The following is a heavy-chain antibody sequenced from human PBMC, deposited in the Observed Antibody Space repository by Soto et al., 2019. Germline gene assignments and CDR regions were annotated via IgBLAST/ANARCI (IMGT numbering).Heavy chain of an antibody. CDR1: GFSLSTSGVG. Sequence: QITLKESGPPLVKPTQTLTLTCTFSGFSLSTSGVGVGWIRQPPGKALEWLALIYWDDDKRYGPSLKSRLTITKDPAKYQVVLTKTHMDPVDTATYYCAHGLIAEGFEYWGQGTLVTVSS. D-gene: IGHD6-13*01. CDR3: AHGLIAEGFEY. CDR2: IYWDDDK. J-gene: IGHJ4*02. V-gene: IGHV2-5*05.